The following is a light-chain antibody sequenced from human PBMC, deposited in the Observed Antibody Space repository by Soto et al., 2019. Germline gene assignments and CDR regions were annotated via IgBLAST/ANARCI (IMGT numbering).Light chain of an antibody. Sequence: EIVMTQSPATLSVSPGERATLSCRASQSVSSNLAWYQQKPGQAPRLLIYGASTRATGIPARFSGSGSGTEFTHTISSLQSEDFAVYYCQQYNNWPPRGTFGQGTKVESK. CDR3: QQYNNWPPRGT. J-gene: IGKJ1*01. V-gene: IGKV3-15*01. CDR2: GAS. CDR1: QSVSSN.